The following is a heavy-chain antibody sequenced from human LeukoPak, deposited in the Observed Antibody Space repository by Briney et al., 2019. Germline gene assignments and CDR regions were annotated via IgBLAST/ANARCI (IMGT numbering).Heavy chain of an antibody. CDR2: ISGSGGST. CDR3: ARDPTDIVVVPAAIQFDY. J-gene: IGHJ4*02. V-gene: IGHV3-23*01. D-gene: IGHD2-2*01. Sequence: PGGSLRLSCAASGFTFSSYAMSWVRQAPGKGLEWVSAISGSGGSTYYADSVKGRFTISRDNSKNTLYLQMNSLRAEDTAVYYCARDPTDIVVVPAAIQFDYWGQGTLVTVSS. CDR1: GFTFSSYA.